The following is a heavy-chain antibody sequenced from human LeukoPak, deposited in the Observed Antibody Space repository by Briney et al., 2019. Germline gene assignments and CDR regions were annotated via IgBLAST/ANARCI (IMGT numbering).Heavy chain of an antibody. Sequence: GASVKVSCKASGYTFTSYGISWVRQAPGQGSEWMGWISDYNGNKNYAQKLQGRVKITTDTKTSTDYMEERRERYEDTAVYYCAIVGSSSWYGDYWGQGTLVTVSS. CDR2: ISDYNGNK. CDR1: GYTFTSYG. D-gene: IGHD6-13*01. V-gene: IGHV1-18*01. CDR3: AIVGSSSWYGDY. J-gene: IGHJ4*02.